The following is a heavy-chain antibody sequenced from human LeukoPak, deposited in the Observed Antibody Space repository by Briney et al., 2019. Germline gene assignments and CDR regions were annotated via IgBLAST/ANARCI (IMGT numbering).Heavy chain of an antibody. D-gene: IGHD6-13*01. CDR3: ARGSEQLAGFDY. J-gene: IGHJ4*02. CDR2: ISYDGSNK. CDR1: GFTFSSYG. V-gene: IGHV3-30*03. Sequence: GRSLRLSCAASGFTFSSYGMHWVRQAPGKGLEWVAVISYDGSNKYYADSVKGRFTISRDNSKNTLYLQMNSLRAEDTAVYYCARGSEQLAGFDYWGQGTLVTVSS.